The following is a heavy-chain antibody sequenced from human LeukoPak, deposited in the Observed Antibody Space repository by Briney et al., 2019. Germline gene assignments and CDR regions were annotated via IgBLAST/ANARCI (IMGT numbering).Heavy chain of an antibody. CDR2: ISAYNGNT. Sequence: ASVKVSCKASGYTFTSYGISWVRQAPGQGLEWMGWISAYNGNTNYAQKLQGRATMTTDTSTSTAYMELRSLRSDDTVVYYCARDGPGVVVVPAASYYYYGMDVWGQGTTVTVSS. J-gene: IGHJ6*02. CDR3: ARDGPGVVVVPAASYYYYGMDV. V-gene: IGHV1-18*01. CDR1: GYTFTSYG. D-gene: IGHD2-2*01.